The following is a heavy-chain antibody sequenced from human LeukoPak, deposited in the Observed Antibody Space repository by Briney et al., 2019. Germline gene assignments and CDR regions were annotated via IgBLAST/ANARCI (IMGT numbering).Heavy chain of an antibody. J-gene: IGHJ6*03. Sequence: GTSVKVSCKASGYTFTGYYMHWVRQAPGQGLEWMGGIIPIFGTANYAQKFQGRVTITADESTSTAYMELSSLRSEDTAVYYCARAYYDYVWGSYRLADYYYYMDVWGKGTTVTVSS. CDR2: IIPIFGTA. CDR3: ARAYYDYVWGSYRLADYYYYMDV. CDR1: GYTFTGYY. D-gene: IGHD3-16*02. V-gene: IGHV1-69*13.